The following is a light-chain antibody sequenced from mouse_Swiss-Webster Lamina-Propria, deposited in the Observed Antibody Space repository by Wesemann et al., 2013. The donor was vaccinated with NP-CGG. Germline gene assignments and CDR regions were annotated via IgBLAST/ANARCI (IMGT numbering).Light chain of an antibody. CDR1: KSVSTSGYSY. Sequence: DIVLTQSPASLAVSLGQRATISCRASKSVSTSGYSYMHWYQQKPGQPPKLLIYLASNLESGVPARFSGSGSGTDFTLNIHPVEEEDTATYYCQHSWEIIFTFGSGTKLEIK. V-gene: IGKV3-12*01. J-gene: IGKJ4*01. CDR3: QHSWEIIFT. CDR2: LAS.